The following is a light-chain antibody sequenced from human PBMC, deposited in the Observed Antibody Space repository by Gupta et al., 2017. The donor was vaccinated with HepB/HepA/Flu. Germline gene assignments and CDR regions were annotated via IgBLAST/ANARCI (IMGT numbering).Light chain of an antibody. Sequence: EIVLTQSPATLSLSPGERATLSCRASQSVSSYLAWYQQKPGQAPRLLIYDASNRATGIPARFSGSGSGTDFTLTISSLEPEDFAVYYCQQRSNWPPGTTIGGGTKVEIK. CDR3: QQRSNWPPGTT. CDR1: QSVSSY. J-gene: IGKJ4*01. CDR2: DAS. V-gene: IGKV3-11*01.